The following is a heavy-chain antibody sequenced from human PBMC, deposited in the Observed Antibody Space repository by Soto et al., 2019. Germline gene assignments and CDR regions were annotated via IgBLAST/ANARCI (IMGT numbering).Heavy chain of an antibody. D-gene: IGHD6-13*01. CDR3: ASAAADYWYFDL. J-gene: IGHJ2*01. CDR1: GFAFCIYS. CDR2: ISSGSSYI. Sequence: PGGSLRLSCAASGFAFCIYSMNGVRQAPGKGLEWVSSISSGSSYIYYADSVKGRFTISRDNAKNSLYLQMDSLRAEDTAVYYCASAAADYWYFDLWGRGTLVTVSS. V-gene: IGHV3-21*01.